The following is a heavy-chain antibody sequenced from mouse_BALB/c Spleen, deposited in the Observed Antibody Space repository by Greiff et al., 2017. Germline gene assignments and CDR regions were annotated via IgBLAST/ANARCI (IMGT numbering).Heavy chain of an antibody. CDR2: ISNGGGST. D-gene: IGHD2-3*01. Sequence: EVKLVESGGGLVQPGGFLKLSCAASGFTFSSYTMSWVRQTPETRLEWVAYISNGGGSTYYPDTVKGRFTISRDNAKNTLYLQMSSLKSEDTAMYYCARHDDDGFPCAYWGQGTLVTVSA. CDR3: ARHDDDGFPCAY. CDR1: GFTFSSYT. V-gene: IGHV5-12-2*01. J-gene: IGHJ3*01.